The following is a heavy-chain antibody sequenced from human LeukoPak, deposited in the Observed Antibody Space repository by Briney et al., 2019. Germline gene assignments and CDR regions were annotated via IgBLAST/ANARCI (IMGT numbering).Heavy chain of an antibody. D-gene: IGHD2-21*02. V-gene: IGHV3-21*01. J-gene: IGHJ4*02. Sequence: GGSLRLSCAASGFTFSSYSMNWVRQAPGKGLEWVSSISSSSSYIYYADSVKGRFTISRDNAKNSLYLQMNSLRAEDTAVYYCARDRNCGGDCYHYYFDYWGQGTLVTVSS. CDR1: GFTFSSYS. CDR3: ARDRNCGGDCYHYYFDY. CDR2: ISSSSSYI.